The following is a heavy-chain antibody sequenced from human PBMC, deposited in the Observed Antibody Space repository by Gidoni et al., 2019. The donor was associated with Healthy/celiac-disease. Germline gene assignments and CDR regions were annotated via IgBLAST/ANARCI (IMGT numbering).Heavy chain of an antibody. V-gene: IGHV4-34*01. CDR2: INHSGST. J-gene: IGHJ4*02. CDR1: GGSFSGYY. CDR3: ARGTRARNDVPFDY. D-gene: IGHD1-1*01. Sequence: QLQLQQWGAGLLKPSETLSLTCAVYGGSFSGYYWSWIRQPPGKGLEWIGDINHSGSTNYNPSLKRRVTISVDTNKNQFSLKLSSGTAADTAVDYCARGTRARNDVPFDYWGQGTLVTVSS.